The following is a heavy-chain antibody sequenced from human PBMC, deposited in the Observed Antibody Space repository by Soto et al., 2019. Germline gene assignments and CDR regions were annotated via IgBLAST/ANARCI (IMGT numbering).Heavy chain of an antibody. CDR1: GFAFHNYS. Sequence: QVRLVESGGGVVQPGRSLRLSCAASGFAFHNYSMHWVRQAPGKGLEWVAIMSMDGSNKYYADSVKGRFTISRDNSKSMLFLHVSSLRPEDTAVYFCARYRVPYVYFYYGMDVWGQGTTVTVS. J-gene: IGHJ6*02. D-gene: IGHD3-10*02. CDR2: MSMDGSNK. V-gene: IGHV3-30-3*01. CDR3: ARYRVPYVYFYYGMDV.